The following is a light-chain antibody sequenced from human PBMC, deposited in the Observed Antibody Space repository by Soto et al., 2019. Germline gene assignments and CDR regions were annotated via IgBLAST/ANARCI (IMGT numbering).Light chain of an antibody. J-gene: IGKJ1*01. CDR3: QQYNNWPPWT. CDR1: QSVNSN. Sequence: EIVMTQSPATLSLSPGERATLSCRASQSVNSNLAWYQQKPGQAPRLLIYHASARATGIPARFSGSGSGTEFTLTISGLQSEDFAVYYCQQYNNWPPWTFGQGTKVDIK. V-gene: IGKV3-15*01. CDR2: HAS.